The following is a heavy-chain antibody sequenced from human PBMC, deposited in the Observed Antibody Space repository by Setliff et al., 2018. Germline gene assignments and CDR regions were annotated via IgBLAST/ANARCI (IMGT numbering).Heavy chain of an antibody. CDR1: GLTFSNCW. CDR3: ARRLPYFGMDV. D-gene: IGHD2-15*01. Sequence: GGSLRLSCAASGLTFSNCWVSWVRQAPGQGLEWVASIKPDSSEKYYVDPVKGRFTISRDNAKNSLSLQMNSLSAEDTAVYYCARRLPYFGMDVWGQGTTVTVSS. V-gene: IGHV3-7*01. CDR2: IKPDSSEK. J-gene: IGHJ6*02.